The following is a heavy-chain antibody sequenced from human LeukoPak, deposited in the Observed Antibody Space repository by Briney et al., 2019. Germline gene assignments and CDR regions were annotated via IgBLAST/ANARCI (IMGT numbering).Heavy chain of an antibody. D-gene: IGHD6-19*01. CDR2: KRSYGSDE. CDR3: AKDRRYSTGWYATDC. V-gene: IGHV3-30*02. CDR1: GFSFSSYG. J-gene: IGHJ4*02. Sequence: PGGSLRLSCAASGFSFSSYGMHWVRQAPGKGLEWVAFKRSYGSDEFYADSVRGRFTISRDNKNTLYLQMNRLRSEDTAIYYCAKDRRYSTGWYATDCWGQGTLVTVPS.